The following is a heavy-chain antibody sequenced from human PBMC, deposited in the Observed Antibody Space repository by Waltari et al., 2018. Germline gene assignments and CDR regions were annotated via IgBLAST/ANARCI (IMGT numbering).Heavy chain of an antibody. CDR1: GYTLTELS. V-gene: IGHV1-24*01. Sequence: QVQLVQSGAEVKKPGASVKVSCKVSGYTLTELSMHWVRQAPGKGLEWMGGFDPEDGETIYAQKFQGRVTMTEDTSTDTAYMELSSLRSEDTAVYYCATVGYCSGGSCYSSSYYYYGMDVWGQGTTVTVSS. CDR2: FDPEDGET. J-gene: IGHJ6*02. CDR3: ATVGYCSGGSCYSSSYYYYGMDV. D-gene: IGHD2-15*01.